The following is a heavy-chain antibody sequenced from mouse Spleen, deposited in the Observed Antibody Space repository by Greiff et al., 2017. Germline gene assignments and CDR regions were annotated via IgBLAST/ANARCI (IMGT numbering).Heavy chain of an antibody. D-gene: IGHD1-1*01. V-gene: IGHV2-6-1*01. Sequence: VMLVESGPGLVAPSQSLSITCTISGFSLTSYGVHWVRQPPGKGLEWLVVIWSDGSTTYNSALKSRLSISKDNSKSQVFLKMNSLQTDDTAMYYCARHGLVATNAMDYWGQGTSVTVSS. CDR2: IWSDGST. J-gene: IGHJ4*01. CDR3: ARHGLVATNAMDY. CDR1: GFSLTSYG.